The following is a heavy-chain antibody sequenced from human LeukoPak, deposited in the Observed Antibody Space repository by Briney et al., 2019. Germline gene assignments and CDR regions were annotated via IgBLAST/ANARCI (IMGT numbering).Heavy chain of an antibody. D-gene: IGHD3-3*01. CDR1: GLNFINFG. CDR2: ISGSAVIK. J-gene: IGHJ3*02. Sequence: PGGALRLSCAASGLNFINFGMTWVRQAPGKGLEWVSAISGSAVIKFYADSVKGRFTISRDNSKNTLYLQMNSLRAEDTALYYCAKSRLSGINDAFDIWGQGTMVTVSS. CDR3: AKSRLSGINDAFDI. V-gene: IGHV3-23*01.